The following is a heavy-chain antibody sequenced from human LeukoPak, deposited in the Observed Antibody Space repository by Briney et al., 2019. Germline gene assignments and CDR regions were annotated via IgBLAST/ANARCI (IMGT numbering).Heavy chain of an antibody. V-gene: IGHV3-23*01. CDR1: GFTFSSYA. Sequence: GGSLRLSCAASGFTFSSYAMSWVRQAPGKGLEWVSAISGSGGSTYYADSVKGRFTISRDNSKNTLYLQMNSLRAEDTAVYYCAKDQYVIVVVPNYYYGMDVWGQGTTATVSS. D-gene: IGHD3-22*01. J-gene: IGHJ6*02. CDR3: AKDQYVIVVVPNYYYGMDV. CDR2: ISGSGGST.